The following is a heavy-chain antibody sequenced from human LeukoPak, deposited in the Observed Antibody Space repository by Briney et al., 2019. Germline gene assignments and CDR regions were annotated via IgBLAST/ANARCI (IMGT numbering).Heavy chain of an antibody. CDR3: ARDLNDEPKRGAFDI. CDR2: IIPILGIA. CDR1: GGTFSSYA. V-gene: IGHV1-69*04. Sequence: ASVKVSCKASGGTFSSYAISWVRQAPGQGLEWMGRIIPILGIANYAQKFQGRVTITADKSTSTAYMELSSLRSEDTAVYYCARDLNDEPKRGAFDIWGQGTMVTVSS. D-gene: IGHD1-14*01. J-gene: IGHJ3*02.